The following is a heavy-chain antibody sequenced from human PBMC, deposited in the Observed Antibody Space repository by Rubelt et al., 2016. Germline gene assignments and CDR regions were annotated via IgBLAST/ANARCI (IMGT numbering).Heavy chain of an antibody. V-gene: IGHV4-39*07. CDR2: LSYTGST. D-gene: IGHD2-2*01. CDR1: GGSIRSSSLF. Sequence: QLLLQESGPGLVKPSAALSLTCSVSGGSIRSSSLFWAWIRQPPGKGLEWIGSLSYTGSTSYTTSLQSRVTISIDTSTNQISLKLRSVTAADTAVYYRARVNIVVVPSANFDYWGQGTLVTVSS. CDR3: ARVNIVVVPSANFDY. J-gene: IGHJ4*02.